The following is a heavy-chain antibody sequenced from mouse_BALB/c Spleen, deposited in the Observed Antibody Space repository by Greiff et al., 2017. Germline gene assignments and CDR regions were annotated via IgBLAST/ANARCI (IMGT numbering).Heavy chain of an antibody. CDR3: ARRDDGYAMDY. Sequence: EVQGVESGGGLVQPGGSLNLSCAASGFDFSRYWMSWARQAPGKGQEWIGEINPGSSTINYTPSLKDKFIISRDNAKNTLYLQMSKVRSEDTALYYCARRDDGYAMDYWGQGTSVTVSS. CDR2: INPGSSTI. V-gene: IGHV4-2*02. J-gene: IGHJ4*01. D-gene: IGHD1-1*01. CDR1: GFDFSRYW.